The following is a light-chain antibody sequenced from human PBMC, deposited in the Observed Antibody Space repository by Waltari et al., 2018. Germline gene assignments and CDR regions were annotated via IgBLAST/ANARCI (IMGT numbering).Light chain of an antibody. J-gene: IGLJ1*01. Sequence: QSVLTQPPSASGTPGLRVTISCSGSSSHIGSNYVYWYQQLPGTAPNLLIYRNNQRPSGVPDRFSGSKSGTSASLAISGLRSEDEADYYCAAWDDSLSGYVFGTGTKVTVL. CDR3: AAWDDSLSGYV. CDR1: SSHIGSNY. V-gene: IGLV1-47*01. CDR2: RNN.